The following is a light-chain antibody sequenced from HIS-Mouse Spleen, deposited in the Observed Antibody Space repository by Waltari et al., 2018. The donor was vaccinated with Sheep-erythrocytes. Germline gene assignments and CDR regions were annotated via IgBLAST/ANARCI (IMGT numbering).Light chain of an antibody. CDR3: CAYAGSYNHV. J-gene: IGLJ1*01. CDR1: SSDVGGYNY. Sequence: QSALTQPRSVSGSPGQSVTISCTGTSSDVGGYNYVSWYQQYPGKAPKLMIYNVSKRPSGVPDRFSGSKSGYTSSLTISALQAEDEADYYCCAYAGSYNHVFATGTKVTVL. CDR2: NVS. V-gene: IGLV2-11*01.